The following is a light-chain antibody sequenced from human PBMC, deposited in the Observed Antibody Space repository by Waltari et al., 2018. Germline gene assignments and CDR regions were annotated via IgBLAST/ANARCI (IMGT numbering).Light chain of an antibody. CDR1: QSVSDS. CDR2: EAS. V-gene: IGKV3-11*01. J-gene: IGKJ2*01. CDR3: QQRTNWPPMFT. Sequence: EIVLTQSPATLSLSPGERATLSCRASQSVSDSLAWYQQKVGQAPRLLIYEASKRATGIPARFSGSGSGADSTLTISSLEPEDFAVYYCQQRTNWPPMFTFGQGTKLEIK.